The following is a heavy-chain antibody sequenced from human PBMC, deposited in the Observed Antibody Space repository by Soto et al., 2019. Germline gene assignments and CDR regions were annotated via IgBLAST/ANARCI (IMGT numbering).Heavy chain of an antibody. J-gene: IGHJ5*02. V-gene: IGHV4-31*03. CDR1: GGSISSGGYY. CDR2: IYYSGST. CDR3: ARVLRSRYYPNWFDP. Sequence: SETLSLTCTVSGGSISSGGYYWSWIRQHPGKGLEWIGYIYYSGSTYYNPSLKSRVTISVDTSKNQFSLKLSSVTAADTAVYYCARVLRSRYYPNWFDPWGQAPLVTVSS. D-gene: IGHD3-22*01.